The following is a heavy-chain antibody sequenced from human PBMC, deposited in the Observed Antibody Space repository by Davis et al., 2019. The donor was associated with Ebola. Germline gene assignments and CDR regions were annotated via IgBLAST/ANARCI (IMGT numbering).Heavy chain of an antibody. Sequence: MPSETLSLTCAVSGGSISSGGYSWSWIRQPPGKGLEWIGSIYYSGSTYYNPSLKSRVTISVDTSKNQFSLKLSSVTAADTAVYYCARDRPLDFFFGDYYGMDVWGQGTTVTVSS. J-gene: IGHJ6*02. CDR3: ARDRPLDFFFGDYYGMDV. V-gene: IGHV4-39*02. CDR2: IYYSGST. D-gene: IGHD3-3*01. CDR1: GGSISSGGYS.